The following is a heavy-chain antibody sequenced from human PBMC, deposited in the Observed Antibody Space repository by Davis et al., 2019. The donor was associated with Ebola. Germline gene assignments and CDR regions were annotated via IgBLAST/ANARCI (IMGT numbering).Heavy chain of an antibody. D-gene: IGHD5-24*01. Sequence: GGSLRLSCAASGFTVTNYAMSWVRQAAGKGLEWVGRIKSKTDGGTTDYAAPVKGRFTISRDDSKNTLYLQMNSLRDEDTAVYYCAPTQEIDYWGQGTLVTVSS. CDR2: IKSKTDGGTT. V-gene: IGHV3-15*01. CDR1: GFTVTNYA. CDR3: APTQEIDY. J-gene: IGHJ4*02.